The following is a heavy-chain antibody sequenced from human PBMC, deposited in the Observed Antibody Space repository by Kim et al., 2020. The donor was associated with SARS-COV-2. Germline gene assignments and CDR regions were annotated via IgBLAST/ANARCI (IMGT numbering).Heavy chain of an antibody. Sequence: GESLQISCKGSGYSFTSYWIGWVRQMPGKGLEWMGIIYPGDSDTRYSPSFQGQVTISADKSISTAYLQWSSLKASDTAMYYCARHGMTTVNIIDYWGQGTLVTVSS. V-gene: IGHV5-51*01. CDR1: GYSFTSYW. CDR2: IYPGDSDT. D-gene: IGHD4-17*01. CDR3: ARHGMTTVNIIDY. J-gene: IGHJ4*02.